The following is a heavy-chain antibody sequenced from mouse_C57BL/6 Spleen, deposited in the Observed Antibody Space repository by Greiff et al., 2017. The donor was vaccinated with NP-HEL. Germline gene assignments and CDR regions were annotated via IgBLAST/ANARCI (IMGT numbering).Heavy chain of an antibody. CDR3: TTRLLRSPYWYFDV. CDR1: GFNIKDYY. V-gene: IGHV14-1*01. CDR2: IDPEDGDT. J-gene: IGHJ1*03. D-gene: IGHD1-1*01. Sequence: EVKLQESGAELVRPGASVKLSCTASGFNIKDYYMHWVKQRPEQGLEWIGRIDPEDGDTEYAPKFQGKATMTADTSSNTAYLQLSSLTSEDTAVYYCTTRLLRSPYWYFDVWGTGTTVTVSS.